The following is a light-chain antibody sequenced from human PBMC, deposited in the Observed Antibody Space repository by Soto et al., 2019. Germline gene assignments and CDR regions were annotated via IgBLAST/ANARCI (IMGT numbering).Light chain of an antibody. J-gene: IGKJ1*01. CDR3: QQYGSSSWT. CDR2: GAS. CDR1: QSISSSY. V-gene: IGKV3-20*01. Sequence: EMVLTQSPGTLSLSPGKRATLSCSASQSISSSYLAWYQQRPGQAPRLLIYGASSRATGIPDRFSGSGSGTEFTLTISRLEPEDFAVYYCQQYGSSSWTFGQGTKVDIK.